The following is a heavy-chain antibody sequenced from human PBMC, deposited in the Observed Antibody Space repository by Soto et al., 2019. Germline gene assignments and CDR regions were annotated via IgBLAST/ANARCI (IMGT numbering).Heavy chain of an antibody. CDR3: ARVYRTTVAHDAFDI. J-gene: IGHJ3*02. CDR2: INSDGSSA. Sequence: VQLVESGGGLVQPGGSLRLSCAASGFTFSGFWMHWVRQAPGKGPVWVSRINSDGSSATYADSVKGRFTISRDNAKNTLYLQMNSLRAEDTAVYYCARVYRTTVAHDAFDIWGQGTMVTVSS. D-gene: IGHD4-17*01. V-gene: IGHV3-74*02. CDR1: GFTFSGFW.